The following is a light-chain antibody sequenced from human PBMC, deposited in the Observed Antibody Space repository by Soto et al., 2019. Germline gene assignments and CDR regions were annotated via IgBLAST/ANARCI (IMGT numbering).Light chain of an antibody. CDR3: QQYDNLLLT. J-gene: IGKJ4*01. CDR2: DAS. V-gene: IGKV1-33*01. CDR1: QSISSW. Sequence: DIQMTQSPSSLSASVGDRVTITCRASQSISSWLAWYQQKPGKAPKLPIYDASNLETGVPSRFSGSGSGTDFTFTISSLQPEDIATYYCQQYDNLLLTFGGGTKVDIK.